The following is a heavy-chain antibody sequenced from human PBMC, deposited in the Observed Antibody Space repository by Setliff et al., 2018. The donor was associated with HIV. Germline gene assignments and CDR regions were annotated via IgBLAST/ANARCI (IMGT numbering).Heavy chain of an antibody. CDR3: ARVTSDSSGYYWGYYFDY. CDR1: GFTFSTFP. D-gene: IGHD3-22*01. CDR2: ISNDGNDK. V-gene: IGHV3-30*04. J-gene: IGHJ4*02. Sequence: GGSLRLSCAASGFTFSTFPMHWLCQAPGKELEWVAVISNDGNDKYNADSVNGRFTISRDNSENTLYLQMNGLRSEDTAVYYCARVTSDSSGYYWGYYFDYWGQGTRVTVSS.